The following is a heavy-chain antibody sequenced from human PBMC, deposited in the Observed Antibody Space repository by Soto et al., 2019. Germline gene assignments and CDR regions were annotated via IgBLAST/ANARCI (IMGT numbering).Heavy chain of an antibody. Sequence: ASVKVSCKASGGTFSSYAISWVRQAPGQGLEWMGGIIPIFGTANYAQKFQGRVTITADESTSTAYMELSSLRSEDTAVYYCARGMVVIDHYYYYGMDVWGQGTTVTVSS. CDR3: ARGMVVIDHYYYYGMDV. CDR1: GGTFSSYA. CDR2: IIPIFGTA. J-gene: IGHJ6*02. V-gene: IGHV1-69*13. D-gene: IGHD3-22*01.